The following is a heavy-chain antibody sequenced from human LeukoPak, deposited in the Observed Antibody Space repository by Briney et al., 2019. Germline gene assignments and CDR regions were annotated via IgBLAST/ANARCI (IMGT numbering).Heavy chain of an antibody. V-gene: IGHV3-30-3*01. CDR2: ISYDGSNK. CDR1: GFTFSSYA. J-gene: IGHJ4*02. Sequence: GGSLRLSCAASGFTFSSYAMHWVRQAPGKGLEWVAVISYDGSNKYYADSVKGRFTISRDDSKNTLYLQMNSLKTEDTAVYYCTTDHYYDSSGYYYWGQGTLVTVSS. CDR3: TTDHYYDSSGYYY. D-gene: IGHD3-22*01.